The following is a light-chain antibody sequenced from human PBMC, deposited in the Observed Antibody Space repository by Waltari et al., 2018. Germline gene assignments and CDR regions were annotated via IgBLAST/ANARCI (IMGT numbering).Light chain of an antibody. Sequence: EIVLTQSPGTLSSSPGERATLSCRASQTISYSYLAWYQQKPGQAPRLLISATSSRATAIPDRFSGSGSGTDFTLTISRLEPEDFAVYFCQHYANSPPTFGQGTKVEIK. CDR3: QHYANSPPT. J-gene: IGKJ1*01. CDR1: QTISYSY. CDR2: ATS. V-gene: IGKV3-20*01.